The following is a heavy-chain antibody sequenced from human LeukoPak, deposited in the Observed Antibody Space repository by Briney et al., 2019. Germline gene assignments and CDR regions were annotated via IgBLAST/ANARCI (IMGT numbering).Heavy chain of an antibody. CDR1: GGSIRNNNYY. CDR2: IYYSGSGRT. D-gene: IGHD6-13*01. V-gene: IGHV4-39*07. CDR3: ARDSSSWYETSFDY. J-gene: IGHJ4*02. Sequence: SETLSLTCTVSGGSIRNNNYYWGWIRQPPGKGLEWIGNIYYSGSGRTYYNPSLKSRVTISVDTSKNQFSLNLNSVTAADTAVYYCARDSSSWYETSFDYWGQGTLVTVSS.